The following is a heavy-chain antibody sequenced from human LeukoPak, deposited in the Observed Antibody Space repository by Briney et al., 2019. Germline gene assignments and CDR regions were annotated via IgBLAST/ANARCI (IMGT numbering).Heavy chain of an antibody. J-gene: IGHJ3*02. CDR1: GGSIGSNY. D-gene: IGHD4-17*01. Sequence: SETLSLTCTVSGGSIGSNYWTWIRQPPGKGLEYIGYIYYTGGTNYNPSLKSRVTISVDTSKNQFSLKLSSVTAADTAVYYCARDLDYGDSKAFDIWGQGTMVTVSS. CDR3: ARDLDYGDSKAFDI. V-gene: IGHV4-59*01. CDR2: IYYTGGT.